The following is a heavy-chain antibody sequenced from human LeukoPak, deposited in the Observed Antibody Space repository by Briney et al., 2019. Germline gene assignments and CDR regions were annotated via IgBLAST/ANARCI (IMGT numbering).Heavy chain of an antibody. D-gene: IGHD3-10*01. CDR3: ARAGKGYVY. CDR1: GYTFTSYG. V-gene: IGHV1-46*01. CDR2: INPSGGST. Sequence: ASVKVSCKASGYTFTSYGISWVRQAPGQGLEWMGIINPSGGSTSYAQKFQGRVTMTRDTSTSTVYMELSSLRSEDTAVYYCARAGKGYVYWGQGTLVTVSS. J-gene: IGHJ4*02.